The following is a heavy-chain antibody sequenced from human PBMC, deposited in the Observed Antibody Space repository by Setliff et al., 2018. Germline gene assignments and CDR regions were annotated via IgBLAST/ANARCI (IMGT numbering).Heavy chain of an antibody. J-gene: IGHJ6*03. D-gene: IGHD3-3*01. Sequence: SETLSLTCTVSGASINSGTYYWAWIRQPPGKGLEWIGRIHYSGTTYYNASLKSRVTISLDTSKNQFSLKLSSVTAADTAVYYCVRMSGFLYMDVWGKGTTVTVSS. V-gene: IGHV4-39*07. CDR1: GASINSGTYY. CDR2: IHYSGTT. CDR3: VRMSGFLYMDV.